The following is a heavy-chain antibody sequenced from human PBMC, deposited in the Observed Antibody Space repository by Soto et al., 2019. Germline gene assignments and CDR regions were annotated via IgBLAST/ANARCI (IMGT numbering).Heavy chain of an antibody. Sequence: ASVKVSCKASGYNFTGYYMHWVRQAPGQGLEWMGWINPNSGGTNYAQKFQGRVTMTRDTSISTAYMELSRLSSDDTAVYYCAGDSSGWYSNYYGMDVWRQGTTVTASS. CDR1: GYNFTGYY. J-gene: IGHJ6*02. V-gene: IGHV1-2*02. CDR3: AGDSSGWYSNYYGMDV. D-gene: IGHD6-19*01. CDR2: INPNSGGT.